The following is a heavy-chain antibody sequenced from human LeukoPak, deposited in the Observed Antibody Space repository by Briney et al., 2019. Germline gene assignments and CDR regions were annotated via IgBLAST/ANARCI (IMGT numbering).Heavy chain of an antibody. V-gene: IGHV3-30*04. D-gene: IGHD3-10*01. CDR1: GFTFSSYA. J-gene: IGHJ6*03. Sequence: GGSLRLSCAASGFTFSSYAMHWVRQAPGKGLEWVAVISYDGSNKYYADSVKGRFTFSRDNSKNTLYLQMNSLRAEDTAVYYCAKDGVWIGEKKANMDIWGKGTTV. CDR2: ISYDGSNK. CDR3: AKDGVWIGEKKANMDI.